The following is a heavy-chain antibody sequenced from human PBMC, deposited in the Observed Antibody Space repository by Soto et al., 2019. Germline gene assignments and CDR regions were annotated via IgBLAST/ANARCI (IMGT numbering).Heavy chain of an antibody. CDR2: ISAYNGNT. CDR3: ARDRVPIFGVVTQPFDY. Sequence: GASVKVSCKASGYTFTSYGISWVRQAPGQGLEWMGWISAYNGNTNYAQKLQGRVTMTTDTSTSTAYMELRSLRSDDTAVYYCARDRVPIFGVVTQPFDYWGQGTLVTVSS. V-gene: IGHV1-18*01. J-gene: IGHJ4*02. D-gene: IGHD3-3*01. CDR1: GYTFTSYG.